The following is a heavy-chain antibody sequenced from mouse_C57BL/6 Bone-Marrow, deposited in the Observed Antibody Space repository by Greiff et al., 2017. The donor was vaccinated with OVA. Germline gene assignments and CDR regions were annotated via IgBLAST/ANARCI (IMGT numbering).Heavy chain of an antibody. D-gene: IGHD1-1*01. CDR3: ARGSFGSSFYAMDY. Sequence: EVQLQQSVAELVRPGASVKLSCTASGFNIKNTYMHWVKQRPEQGLEWIGRIDPANDTTKYAPKFQGKATMTADTSSNTAYLQRSSLSSEDTAVDCCARGSFGSSFYAMDYWGQGTSVTVSS. V-gene: IGHV14-3*01. J-gene: IGHJ4*01. CDR2: IDPANDTT. CDR1: GFNIKNTY.